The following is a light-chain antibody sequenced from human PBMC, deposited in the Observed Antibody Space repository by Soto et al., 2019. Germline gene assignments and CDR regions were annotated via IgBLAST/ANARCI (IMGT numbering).Light chain of an antibody. V-gene: IGLV2-14*01. CDR2: EVA. J-gene: IGLJ2*01. CDR1: SSDVVSYNY. CDR3: SSYTNSNTVV. Sequence: SALTQPASVSGSPGQSITISCTGTSSDVVSYNYVSWYQHHPGKAPKVIIYEVANRPSGISNRFSGSKSGNTAYLTISGLQAEDEADYYCSSYTNSNTVVFAGGTKVTVL.